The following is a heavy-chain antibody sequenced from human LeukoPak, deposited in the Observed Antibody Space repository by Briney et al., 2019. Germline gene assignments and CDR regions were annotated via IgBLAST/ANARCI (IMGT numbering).Heavy chain of an antibody. CDR3: ARDRYGDYVYDY. CDR2: ISSSSSHT. V-gene: IGHV3-11*05. CDR1: GFTFSYYY. Sequence: GGSLRLSCAASGFTFSYYYMSWMRQAPGKGLEWVSYISSSSSHTNYADSVKGRFTISRDNAKYSLYRQMNSLRAEDTAVYYCARDRYGDYVYDYWGQGTLVTVSS. D-gene: IGHD4-17*01. J-gene: IGHJ4*02.